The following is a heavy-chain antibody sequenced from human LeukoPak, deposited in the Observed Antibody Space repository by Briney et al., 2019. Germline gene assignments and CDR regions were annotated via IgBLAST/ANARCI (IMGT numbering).Heavy chain of an antibody. Sequence: PSETLSLTCTVSGGSISSSSYYWGWIRQPPGKGLEWIGSIYYSGSTYYNPSLKSRVTIFVDTSKNQFSLKLNSVTAADTAFFFCARHHGYSSAWTPFDYWGQGTLVTVSS. CDR1: GGSISSSSYY. J-gene: IGHJ4*02. CDR3: ARHHGYSSAWTPFDY. D-gene: IGHD6-19*01. V-gene: IGHV4-39*01. CDR2: IYYSGST.